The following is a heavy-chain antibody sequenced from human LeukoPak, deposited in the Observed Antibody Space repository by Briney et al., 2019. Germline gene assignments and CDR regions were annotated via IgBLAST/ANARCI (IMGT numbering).Heavy chain of an antibody. Sequence: SETLSLTCAVYGGSFSGYYWSWIRQPPGKGLEWIGEINHSGSTNYNPSLKSRVTISVDTSKNQISLKLSSVTAADTAVYYCARAGVGATNYYGMDVWGQGTTVTVSS. CDR2: INHSGST. D-gene: IGHD1-26*01. V-gene: IGHV4-34*01. J-gene: IGHJ6*02. CDR3: ARAGVGATNYYGMDV. CDR1: GGSFSGYY.